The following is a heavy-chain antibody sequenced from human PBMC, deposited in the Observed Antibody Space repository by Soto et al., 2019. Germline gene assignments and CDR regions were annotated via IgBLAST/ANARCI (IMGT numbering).Heavy chain of an antibody. V-gene: IGHV4-31*03. D-gene: IGHD4-17*01. CDR2: IYHSGRA. CDR1: GGSISSDGYY. J-gene: IGHJ3*02. Sequence: QVQLQESGPGLVKPSQTLSVTCTVSGGSISSDGYYWSWIRQHPGKGLEWIGYIYHSGRAYYNPSLQSRVTISVDTSKTQFALEVSSVTAADTAVYFCARDYGDSFDAFHIWGQGTMVTVSS. CDR3: ARDYGDSFDAFHI.